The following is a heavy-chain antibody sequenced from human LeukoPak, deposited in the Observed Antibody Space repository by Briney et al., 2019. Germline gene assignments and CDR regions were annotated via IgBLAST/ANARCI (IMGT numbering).Heavy chain of an antibody. CDR2: INQDGSEK. CDR3: ARDRGCNY. CDR1: GLTFSSSW. V-gene: IGHV3-7*05. Sequence: GGSLRLSCAASGLTFSSSWMSWVRQAPAKGVEWVANINQDGSEKYYVDSVKGRCTISRDNAKNALYLQMDSLRAEDTAVYYCARDRGCNYWGQGTLVTVSS. J-gene: IGHJ4*02.